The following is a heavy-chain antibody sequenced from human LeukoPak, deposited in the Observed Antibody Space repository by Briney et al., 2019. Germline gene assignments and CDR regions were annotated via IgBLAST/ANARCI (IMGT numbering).Heavy chain of an antibody. CDR2: ISGSGGST. CDR1: GFTFSSYD. D-gene: IGHD4-11*01. V-gene: IGHV3-23*01. CDR3: AKGWAYSNYWAY. J-gene: IGHJ4*02. Sequence: PGGSLRLSCAASGFTFSSYDMSWVRQAPGKGLEWVSAISGSGGSTYYADSVKGRFTISRDNSKNTLYLQMNSLRAEDTAVYYCAKGWAYSNYWAYWGQGTLVTVSS.